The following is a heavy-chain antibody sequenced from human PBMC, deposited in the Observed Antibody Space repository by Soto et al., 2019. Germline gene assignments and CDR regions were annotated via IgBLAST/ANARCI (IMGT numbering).Heavy chain of an antibody. CDR2: IYYSGST. D-gene: IGHD3-3*01. Sequence: SETLSLTCAVSGGSISSGGYSWSWIRQPPGKGLEWIGYIYYSGSTNYNPSLKSRVTISVDTSKNQFSLKLSSVTAADTAVYYCARAAYDFWSGYQAVFDYWGQGTLVTVSS. CDR3: ARAAYDFWSGYQAVFDY. CDR1: GGSISSGGYS. V-gene: IGHV4-61*08. J-gene: IGHJ4*02.